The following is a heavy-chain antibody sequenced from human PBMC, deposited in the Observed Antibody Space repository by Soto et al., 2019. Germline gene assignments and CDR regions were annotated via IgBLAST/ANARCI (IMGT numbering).Heavy chain of an antibody. Sequence: ASLQVSCKASGGTFSSYAISWVRQAPGQGLEWMGGIIPIFGTANYAQKFQGRVTITADESTSTAYMELSSLRSEDTAVYYCARSPYIPPGGYYYYGMDVWGQGTTVTVSS. CDR2: IIPIFGTA. D-gene: IGHD1-20*01. V-gene: IGHV1-69*13. CDR1: GGTFSSYA. CDR3: ARSPYIPPGGYYYYGMDV. J-gene: IGHJ6*02.